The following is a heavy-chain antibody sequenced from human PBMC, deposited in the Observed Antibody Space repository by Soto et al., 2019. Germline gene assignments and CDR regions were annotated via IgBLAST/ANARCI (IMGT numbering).Heavy chain of an antibody. Sequence: QVQLQQWGAGQLRASETLSLTCAVYGGSFSGLSWNWIRQSPGKKLVWIGEIDYRGNTNYNPSLRSGVTLSVDASKNQFYLTVWLVPAAEAANYYCARGRKSGDNSLGLDYWGPGALVTVAS. CDR1: GGSFSGLS. CDR2: IDYRGNT. J-gene: IGHJ4*02. D-gene: IGHD2-21*01. CDR3: ARGRKSGDNSLGLDY. V-gene: IGHV4-34*02.